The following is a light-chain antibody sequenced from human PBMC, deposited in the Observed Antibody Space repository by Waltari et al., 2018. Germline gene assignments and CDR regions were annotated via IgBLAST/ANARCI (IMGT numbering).Light chain of an antibody. Sequence: QSALTQPPSASGSPGQSVTISCTGTGSDVGDFNLVSWYQQRPGKAPKLLMFELNKRPSGVSSRFSGSKSATAASLTISGLQAEDEGDYYCGSYTVTNNLYVFGTGTKFTVL. CDR3: GSYTVTNNLYV. CDR1: GSDVGDFNL. CDR2: ELN. J-gene: IGLJ1*01. V-gene: IGLV2-8*01.